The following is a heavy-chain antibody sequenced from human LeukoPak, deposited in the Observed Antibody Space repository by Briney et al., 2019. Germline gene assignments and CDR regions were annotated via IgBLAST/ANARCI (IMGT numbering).Heavy chain of an antibody. D-gene: IGHD4-23*01. CDR1: GFTFSSYA. Sequence: GGSLRLSCAASGFTFSSYAMSWVRQAPGKGLEWVSVIYSGGSTYYADSVKGRFTISRDNSKNTLYLQMNSLRAEDTAVYYCASTDYGGNSDYWGQGTLVTVSS. CDR3: ASTDYGGNSDY. CDR2: IYSGGST. J-gene: IGHJ4*02. V-gene: IGHV3-53*01.